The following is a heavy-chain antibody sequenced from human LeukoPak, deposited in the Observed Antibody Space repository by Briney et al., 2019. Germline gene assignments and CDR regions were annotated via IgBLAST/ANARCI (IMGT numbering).Heavy chain of an antibody. J-gene: IGHJ6*02. CDR2: IYYSGST. D-gene: IGHD5-18*01. CDR3: ARSRIQLWSRRGMDV. CDR1: GGSISSSSYY. Sequence: PSETLSLTCTVSGGSISSSSYYWGWIRQPPGKGLEWIGSIYYSGSTYYNPSLKSRVTISVDTSKNQFSLKLSSVTAADTAVYYCARSRIQLWSRRGMDVWGQGTTVTVSS. V-gene: IGHV4-39*01.